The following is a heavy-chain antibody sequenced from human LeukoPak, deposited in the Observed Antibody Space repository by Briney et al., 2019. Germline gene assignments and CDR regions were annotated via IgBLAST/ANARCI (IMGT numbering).Heavy chain of an antibody. Sequence: PGGSLRLSCAASGFTFSSYSMNWVRQAPGQGLEWVSSISSSSSYIYYADSVKGRFTISRDNAKNSLYLQMNSLRAEDTAVYYCARDIRSTRTLYWGQGTLVTVSS. V-gene: IGHV3-21*01. D-gene: IGHD2-2*01. CDR1: GFTFSSYS. CDR3: ARDIRSTRTLY. CDR2: ISSSSSYI. J-gene: IGHJ4*02.